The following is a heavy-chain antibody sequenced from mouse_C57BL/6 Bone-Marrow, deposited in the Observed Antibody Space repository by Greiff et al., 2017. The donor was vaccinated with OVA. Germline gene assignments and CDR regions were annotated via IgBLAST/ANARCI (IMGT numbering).Heavy chain of an antibody. D-gene: IGHD2-3*01. J-gene: IGHJ3*01. CDR1: GYAFTNYL. Sequence: QVQLQQSGAELVRPGTSVKVSCKASGYAFTNYLIEWVKQRPGQGLEWIGVINPGSGGTNYNEKFKGKATLTADKSSSTAYMQLSSLTSEDSAVYFCAGDGYYSWFAYWGQGTLVTVSA. CDR2: INPGSGGT. V-gene: IGHV1-54*01. CDR3: AGDGYYSWFAY.